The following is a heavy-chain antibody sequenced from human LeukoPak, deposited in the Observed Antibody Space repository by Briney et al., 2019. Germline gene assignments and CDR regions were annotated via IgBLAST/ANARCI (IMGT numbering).Heavy chain of an antibody. CDR1: GVSISSGGYY. Sequence: PSETLSLTCTVSGVSISSGGYYWSWVRQHPGKGLEWIGYIYYSGSTYYNPSLKSRVTISVDTSKNQFSLKLSSVTAADTAVYYCARDRGGTTYGYYYYYMDVWGKGTTVTVSS. J-gene: IGHJ6*03. CDR2: IYYSGST. V-gene: IGHV4-31*03. CDR3: ARDRGGTTYGYYYYYMDV. D-gene: IGHD1-7*01.